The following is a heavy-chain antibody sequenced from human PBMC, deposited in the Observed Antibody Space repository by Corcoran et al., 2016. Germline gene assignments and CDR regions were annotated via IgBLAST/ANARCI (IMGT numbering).Heavy chain of an antibody. D-gene: IGHD3-10*01. CDR2: INPSGGST. V-gene: IGHV1-46*01. CDR3: ASVAGWFGELLTPCYYGMDV. J-gene: IGHJ6*02. Sequence: QVQLVQSGAEVKKPGASVKVSCKASGYTFTSYYMHWVRQAPGQGLEWMGIINPSGGSTSYAQKFQGRVTMTRDTSTSTVYMELSSLRSEETAVYYCASVAGWFGELLTPCYYGMDVWGQGTTVTVSS. CDR1: GYTFTSYY.